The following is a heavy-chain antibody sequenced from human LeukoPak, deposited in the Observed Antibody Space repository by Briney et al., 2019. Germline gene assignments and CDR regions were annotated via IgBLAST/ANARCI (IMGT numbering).Heavy chain of an antibody. CDR2: ISSSGSTI. CDR3: ARVWLRSIGVHP. CDR1: GFTFSSYE. Sequence: GGSLRLSCAASGFTFSSYEMNWVRQAPGKGLEWVSYISSSGSTIYYADSVKGRFTISRDNAKNSLYLQMNSLRAEDTAVYYCARVWLRSIGVHPWGKRTLVTVSS. V-gene: IGHV3-48*03. D-gene: IGHD3-10*01. J-gene: IGHJ5*02.